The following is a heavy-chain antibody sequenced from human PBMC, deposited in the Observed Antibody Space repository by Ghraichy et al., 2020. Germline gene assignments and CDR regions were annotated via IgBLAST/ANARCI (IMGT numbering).Heavy chain of an antibody. D-gene: IGHD3-9*01. J-gene: IGHJ6*02. V-gene: IGHV1-18*01. CDR3: ARSRGGPVPVYYKYSLDV. CDR2: ISGNTGDA. CDR1: GYTFITYD. Sequence: ASVKVSCKASGYTFITYDISWVRQAPGQGLEWMGWISGNTGDADYAHNLQGRVTMTTDTSRSTAYMELRSLRSDDTAVYFCARSRGGPVPVYYKYSLDVWGQGTTVTVFS.